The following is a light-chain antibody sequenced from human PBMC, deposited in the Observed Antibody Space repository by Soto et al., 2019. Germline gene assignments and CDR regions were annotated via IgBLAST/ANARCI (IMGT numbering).Light chain of an antibody. Sequence: DIQLTQSPSFVSASVGARVTITCRASQGISSYLAWYQQKSGRAPKLLIYAASTLQSGVPLRFSGSGSGTEFTLTISSLQPEDFATYYCQQLSTYLYTFGQGTKLEIK. CDR1: QGISSY. V-gene: IGKV1-9*01. CDR2: AAS. CDR3: QQLSTYLYT. J-gene: IGKJ2*01.